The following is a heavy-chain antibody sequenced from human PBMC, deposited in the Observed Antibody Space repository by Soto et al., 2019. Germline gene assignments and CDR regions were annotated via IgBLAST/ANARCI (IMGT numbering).Heavy chain of an antibody. D-gene: IGHD2-15*01. CDR2: IIPIFGTA. CDR1: GGTFSSYA. J-gene: IGHJ4*02. V-gene: IGHV1-69*13. Sequence: ASVKVSCKASGGTFSSYAISWVRQAPGQGLEWMGGIIPIFGTANYAQKFQGRVTITADESTSTAYMELRSLRSDDTAVYYCARGRARYCSGGSCYRPDVIDYWGQGTLVTSPQ. CDR3: ARGRARYCSGGSCYRPDVIDY.